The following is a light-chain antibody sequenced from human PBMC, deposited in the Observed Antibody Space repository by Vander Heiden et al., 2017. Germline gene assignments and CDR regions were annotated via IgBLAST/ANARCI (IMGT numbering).Light chain of an antibody. Sequence: QSVLTQPPSASGTPGQRVTISCSGSSSNIGSNSVSWYQRPPGTAPKLLIYIDNQRPSGVPDRFSGSKSGTSASLAISGLQSEDEAEYFCAAWDDNLNGLYVFGTGTKVTVL. CDR1: SSNIGSNS. CDR3: AAWDDNLNGLYV. J-gene: IGLJ1*01. CDR2: IDN. V-gene: IGLV1-44*01.